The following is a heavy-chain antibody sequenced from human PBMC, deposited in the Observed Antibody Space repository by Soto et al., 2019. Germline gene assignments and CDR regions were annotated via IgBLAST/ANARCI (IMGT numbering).Heavy chain of an antibody. D-gene: IGHD2-21*01. J-gene: IGHJ5*02. CDR2: VTGSGSQI. Sequence: LRLSCAASGFTISTYAMTWVRQAPGKGLECVSGVTGSGSQIYYADSVKGRFTISKDNSKNTLYLQMSSLREEDTALYYCAKDAVYRDGLWLMDSWGQGTLVTVSS. CDR3: AKDAVYRDGLWLMDS. CDR1: GFTISTYA. V-gene: IGHV3-23*01.